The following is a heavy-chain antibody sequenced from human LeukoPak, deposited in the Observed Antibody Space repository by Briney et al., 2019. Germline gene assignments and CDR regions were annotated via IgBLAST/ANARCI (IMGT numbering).Heavy chain of an antibody. J-gene: IGHJ4*02. V-gene: IGHV3-30*02. CDR3: AKTLSSYGDSDY. Sequence: SEGSLRLSCAASGFTFSSYSMNWVRQAPGKGLEWVAFIRYDGSNKYYADSVKVRFTISRDNSKNTLYLQMNSLRAEDTAVYYCAKTLSSYGDSDYWGQGTLVTVSS. CDR1: GFTFSSYS. CDR2: IRYDGSNK. D-gene: IGHD4-17*01.